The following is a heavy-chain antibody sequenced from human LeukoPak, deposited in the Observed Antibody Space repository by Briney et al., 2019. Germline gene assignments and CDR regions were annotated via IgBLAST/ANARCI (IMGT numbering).Heavy chain of an antibody. CDR1: GYSISSGYF. J-gene: IGHJ4*02. Sequence: SETLSLTCAVSGYSISSGYFWGWIRQPPGKGLEWIGNIYHSGSTYYNPSLKSRVTISIYTSKNQFSLKLSSVTAAATAVYYCARLSFGIAVAGPDYWGQGTLVTVSS. V-gene: IGHV4-38-2*01. CDR3: ARLSFGIAVAGPDY. CDR2: IYHSGST. D-gene: IGHD6-19*01.